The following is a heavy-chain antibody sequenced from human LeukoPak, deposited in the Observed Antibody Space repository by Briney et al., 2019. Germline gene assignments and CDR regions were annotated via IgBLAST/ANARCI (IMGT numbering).Heavy chain of an antibody. CDR1: GGSISRGDYY. D-gene: IGHD6-19*01. V-gene: IGHV4-30-4*01. Sequence: YPSQTLSLTCTVSGGSISRGDYYWSWIRQPPGKGLEWIGYIYYSGSTYYNPSLKSRVTISVDTSKNQFSLRLSSVTAADTAVYYCARDRIAVAGAFDIWGQGTMVTVSS. CDR2: IYYSGST. J-gene: IGHJ3*02. CDR3: ARDRIAVAGAFDI.